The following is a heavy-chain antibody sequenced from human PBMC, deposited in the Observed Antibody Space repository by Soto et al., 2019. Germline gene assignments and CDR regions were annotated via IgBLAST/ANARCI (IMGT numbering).Heavy chain of an antibody. Sequence: DVQMVESGGDLVQPGGSLRLSCAASGFTVSDNYMTWVRQVPGKGLECVSLLYPGGGTYYADCVKGRFSISRDNSKNTLYLQMSSLRVEDTAVYYCATVGGVWGQGTLVTVSS. CDR2: LYPGGGT. CDR1: GFTVSDNY. D-gene: IGHD3-10*01. J-gene: IGHJ4*02. V-gene: IGHV3-66*01. CDR3: ATVGGV.